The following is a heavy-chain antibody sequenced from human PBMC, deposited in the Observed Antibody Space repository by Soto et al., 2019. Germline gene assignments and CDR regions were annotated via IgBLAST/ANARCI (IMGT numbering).Heavy chain of an antibody. CDR1: EFSLTINGLG. D-gene: IGHD5-12*01. CDR2: IYRDDDK. V-gene: IGHV2-5*02. CDR3: ARAYTGYDWGSFDY. Sequence: QITLKESGPPLVKPTQTLTLTCTFSEFSLTINGLGVGWIRQPPGKALEWLALIYRDDDKRYSPSLMSRLTITKDPSKHQVVLTMTNMDPMDTATYYCARAYTGYDWGSFDYWGQGTLVTVSS. J-gene: IGHJ4*02.